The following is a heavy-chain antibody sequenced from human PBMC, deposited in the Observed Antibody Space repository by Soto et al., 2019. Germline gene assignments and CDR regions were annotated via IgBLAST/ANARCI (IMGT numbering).Heavy chain of an antibody. D-gene: IGHD1-26*01. CDR2: IVVGSGNT. CDR3: AAGLWELQASFGY. CDR1: GFTFTSSA. Sequence: SVKVSCKASGFTFTSSAVQWVRQARGQRLEWIGWIVVGSGNTNYAQKFQERVTITRDMSTSTAYMELSSLRSEDTAVYYCAAGLWELQASFGYWGQGTLVTVSS. V-gene: IGHV1-58*01. J-gene: IGHJ4*02.